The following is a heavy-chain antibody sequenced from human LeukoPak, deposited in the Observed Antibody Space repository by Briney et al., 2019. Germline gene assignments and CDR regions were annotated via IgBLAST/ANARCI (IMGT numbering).Heavy chain of an antibody. J-gene: IGHJ4*02. CDR1: GFSLSTRGMC. CDR3: ARRYCSGGSCYSEYDYFDY. Sequence: RESGPALVKATPTLTLTCTFSGFSLSTRGMCVSWIPQPPGKALEWLARVDWEGDKYYSTSLKTRLTISKDTSKNQVVLTMTNIDPVDTATYYCARRYCSGGSCYSEYDYFDYWGQRTLVTVSS. D-gene: IGHD2-15*01. CDR2: VDWEGDK. V-gene: IGHV2-70*11.